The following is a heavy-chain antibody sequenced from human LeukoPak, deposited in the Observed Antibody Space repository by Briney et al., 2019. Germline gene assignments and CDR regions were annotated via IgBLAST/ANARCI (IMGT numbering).Heavy chain of an antibody. CDR3: AKSASSWPLYYFDY. D-gene: IGHD6-13*01. Sequence: GGSLRLSCAASGFSFSNYAMSWVRHAPGKGLEWVSGLNWNGGSTGYADSVKGRFIISRDNAKNCLYLQMNSLRAEDTALYYCAKSASSWPLYYFDYWGQGTLVTVSS. CDR2: LNWNGGST. J-gene: IGHJ4*02. CDR1: GFSFSNYA. V-gene: IGHV3-20*04.